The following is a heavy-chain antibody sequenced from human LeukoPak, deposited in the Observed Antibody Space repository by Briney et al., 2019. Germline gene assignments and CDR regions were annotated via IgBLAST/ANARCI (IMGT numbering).Heavy chain of an antibody. Sequence: GRSLRLSCAASGFRFGSHAVHWVRQAPGKGLEWLAQIWYDGSNKYYVDSVKGRFTTSRDNSKNTVYLQMNSLRAEDTAVYFCARDGQQLAPYAMDVSGQGTTVTVSS. CDR2: IWYDGSNK. CDR3: ARDGQQLAPYAMDV. V-gene: IGHV3-33*01. D-gene: IGHD6-13*01. CDR1: GFRFGSHA. J-gene: IGHJ6*02.